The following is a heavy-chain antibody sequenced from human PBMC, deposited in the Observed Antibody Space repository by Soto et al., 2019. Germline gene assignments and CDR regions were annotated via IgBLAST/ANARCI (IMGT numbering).Heavy chain of an antibody. J-gene: IGHJ3*02. Sequence: GGSLRLSCAASGFTFSSYGMHWVRQAPGTGLEWVAVISYDGSNKYCADSVKGRFTISRDNSKNTLYLQMNSLRAEDTAVYYCAKAMVVVTAISGGGGFDKWGQGTLVTVAS. V-gene: IGHV3-30*18. CDR3: AKAMVVVTAISGGGGFDK. CDR1: GFTFSSYG. D-gene: IGHD2-21*02. CDR2: ISYDGSNK.